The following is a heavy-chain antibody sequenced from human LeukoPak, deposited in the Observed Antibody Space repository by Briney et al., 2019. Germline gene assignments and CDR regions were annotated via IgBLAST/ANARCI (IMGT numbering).Heavy chain of an antibody. J-gene: IGHJ4*02. D-gene: IGHD6-6*01. Sequence: QSGGSLRLSCAASGFTFSTYAMTWVRQAPGKGLEWVSGINSNGDEIYYADSVRGRFTISIDNSNNALYLQMDSLRAEDTAVYYCANWIGSSSRDYWGQGTLVTVSS. CDR3: ANWIGSSSRDY. CDR2: INSNGDEI. V-gene: IGHV3-23*01. CDR1: GFTFSTYA.